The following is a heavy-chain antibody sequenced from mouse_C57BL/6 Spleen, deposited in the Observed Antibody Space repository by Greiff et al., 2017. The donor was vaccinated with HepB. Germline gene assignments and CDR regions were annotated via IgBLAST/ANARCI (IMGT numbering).Heavy chain of an antibody. J-gene: IGHJ4*01. V-gene: IGHV1-81*01. Sequence: QVQLQQSGAELARPGASVKLSCKASGYTFTSYGISWVKQSTGQGLEWIGEIYPRSGNTYYNEKFKGKATLTADKSSSTAYMELRSLTSEDSAVYFCARRYYGSSYSAMDYWGQGTSVTVSS. CDR2: IYPRSGNT. D-gene: IGHD1-1*01. CDR1: GYTFTSYG. CDR3: ARRYYGSSYSAMDY.